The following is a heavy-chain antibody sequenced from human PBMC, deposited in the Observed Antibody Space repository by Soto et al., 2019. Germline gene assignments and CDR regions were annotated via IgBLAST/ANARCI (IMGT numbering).Heavy chain of an antibody. Sequence: EVQLVESGGGLVKPGGSLRLSCAASGFTFNTYSMKWVRQAPGKGLQWVSSISSSSSYIYYADSVKGRFTISRDNAKRSLYLQMNSLGAGDTAVYYCESGGGSPVTPYFDYWGQGTLVTVSS. CDR3: ESGGGSPVTPYFDY. CDR2: ISSSSSYI. V-gene: IGHV3-21*02. CDR1: GFTFNTYS. D-gene: IGHD4-4*01. J-gene: IGHJ4*02.